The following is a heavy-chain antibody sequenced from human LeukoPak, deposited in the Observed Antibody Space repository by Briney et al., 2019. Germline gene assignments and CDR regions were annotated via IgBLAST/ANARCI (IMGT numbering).Heavy chain of an antibody. Sequence: GGSLRLSCVASGFTFSDDYMDWVRQAPGKGLEWVGRAKNKARSYTTEYAASVKGRFTISRDDSKNSVYLQMNSLKTEDTAVYYCVRVNSGWYSDYWGQGTLVTVSS. V-gene: IGHV3-72*01. CDR2: AKNKARSYTT. CDR3: VRVNSGWYSDY. D-gene: IGHD6-19*01. CDR1: GFTFSDDY. J-gene: IGHJ4*02.